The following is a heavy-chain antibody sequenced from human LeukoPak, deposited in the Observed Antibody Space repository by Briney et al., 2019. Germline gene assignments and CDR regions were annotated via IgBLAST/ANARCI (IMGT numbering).Heavy chain of an antibody. J-gene: IGHJ5*02. Sequence: GASLKISYQGAGSSFSSYWIGWVRPMPGKAPEWMGVIYPGDTDTRYRPPFQGQVTMSADKSTNTAYLQWRSLRASDSAMYYCARQGHIVGGGWFDPWGQGTLVTVSS. CDR1: GSSFSSYW. CDR2: IYPGDTDT. V-gene: IGHV5-51*01. D-gene: IGHD2-15*01. CDR3: ARQGHIVGGGWFDP.